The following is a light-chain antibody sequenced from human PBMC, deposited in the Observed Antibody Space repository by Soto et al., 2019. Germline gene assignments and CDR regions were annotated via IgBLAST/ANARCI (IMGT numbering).Light chain of an antibody. Sequence: EVVMTQSPATLSVSPWERATLSCRASQSVTTNMAWYQQKPGQAPRLLIYGASSRATGIPDRFSGSGSGTDFTLTISRLEPEDFAVYYCQQYGSSPTFGQGTRLEIK. CDR2: GAS. V-gene: IGKV3-20*01. J-gene: IGKJ5*01. CDR3: QQYGSSPT. CDR1: QSVTTN.